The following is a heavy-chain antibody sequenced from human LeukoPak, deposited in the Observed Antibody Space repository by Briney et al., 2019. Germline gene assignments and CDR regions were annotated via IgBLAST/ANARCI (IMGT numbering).Heavy chain of an antibody. V-gene: IGHV3-7*01. Sequence: GGSLRPSCAASGFTFSNSWMTWVRQAPGRGLEWVANIKEDGSDKQYVVSVRGRFTISRDNAKNSVSLQMDGLRAEDTAVYHCVRESDVWSGPGIGRPLDVWGKGTTVTVSS. D-gene: IGHD3-3*01. CDR3: VRESDVWSGPGIGRPLDV. CDR1: GFTFSNSW. CDR2: IKEDGSDK. J-gene: IGHJ6*04.